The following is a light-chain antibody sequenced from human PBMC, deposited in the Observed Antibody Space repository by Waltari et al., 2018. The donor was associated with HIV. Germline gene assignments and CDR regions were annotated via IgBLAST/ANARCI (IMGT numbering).Light chain of an antibody. J-gene: IGLJ2*01. V-gene: IGLV2-14*01. CDR2: EVN. CDR3: SSYTTFSTPVV. Sequence: QSALTQPASVSGSPGQSITISCTGTSSDVPFYNYVSWYQLHPGKAPNLILYEVNNRPSGVSNRFSGSKSDNTASLTISGLQAEDEADYYCSSYTTFSTPVVFGGGTKLTVL. CDR1: SSDVPFYNY.